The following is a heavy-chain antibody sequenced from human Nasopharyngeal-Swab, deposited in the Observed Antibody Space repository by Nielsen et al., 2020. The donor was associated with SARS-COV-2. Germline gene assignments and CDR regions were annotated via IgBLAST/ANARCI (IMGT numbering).Heavy chain of an antibody. Sequence: GGSLRRSWAGSDFTDSSNYMSWVRQAPGKGLHWVSVIYSGGSTYYADYVKRRFTISRDNSKNKMYLQMNSLRAEDTAVYYCARGGGDDYVWGSYNYYFDYWGQGTLVTVSS. CDR2: IYSGGST. D-gene: IGHD3-16*01. CDR1: DFTDSSNY. J-gene: IGHJ4*02. CDR3: ARGGGDDYVWGSYNYYFDY. V-gene: IGHV3-53*01.